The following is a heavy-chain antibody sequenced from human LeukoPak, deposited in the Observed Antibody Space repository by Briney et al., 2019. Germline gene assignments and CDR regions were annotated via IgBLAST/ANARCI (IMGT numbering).Heavy chain of an antibody. J-gene: IGHJ4*02. CDR1: GVTFDDYA. Sequence: GGSLRLSCAASGVTFDDYAIHWVRHAPGQGLEWVSGVSRKIGSTGYADSVQGRFTISRDNAKNSLYLQMISLRHEDTALYYCAKYMGYYDSSGYSALFDYWGQGTLVTVSS. CDR3: AKYMGYYDSSGYSALFDY. CDR2: VSRKIGST. D-gene: IGHD3-22*01. V-gene: IGHV3-9*01.